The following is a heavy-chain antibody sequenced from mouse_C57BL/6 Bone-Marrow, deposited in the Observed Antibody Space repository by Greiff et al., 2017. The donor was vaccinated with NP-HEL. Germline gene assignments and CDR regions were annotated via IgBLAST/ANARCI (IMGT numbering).Heavy chain of an antibody. CDR3: TRGDYGSSYYFDY. CDR1: GFTFSSYA. J-gene: IGHJ2*01. Sequence: LVESGEGLVKPGGSLKLSCAASGFTFSSYAMSWVRQTPEKRLEWVAYISSGGDYIYYADTVKGRFTISRDNARNTLYLQMSSLKSEDTAMYYCTRGDYGSSYYFDYWGQGTTLTVSS. CDR2: ISSGGDYI. V-gene: IGHV5-9-1*02. D-gene: IGHD1-1*01.